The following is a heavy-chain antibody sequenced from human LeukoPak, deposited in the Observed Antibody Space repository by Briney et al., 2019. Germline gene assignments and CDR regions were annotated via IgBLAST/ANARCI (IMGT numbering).Heavy chain of an antibody. V-gene: IGHV1-18*04. CDR3: AKGAPVNWFDP. CDR2: ISAYNGNT. J-gene: IGHJ5*02. Sequence: ASVKVSCKASGYSFTSNYIHWVRQAPGQGLEWMGWISAYNGNTNYAQKLQGGVTMTTDTSTSTAYMELRSLRSDDTAVYYCAKGAPVNWFDPWGQGTLVTVSS. CDR1: GYSFTSNY.